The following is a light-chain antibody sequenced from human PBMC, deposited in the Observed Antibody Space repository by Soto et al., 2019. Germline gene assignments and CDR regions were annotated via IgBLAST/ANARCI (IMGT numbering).Light chain of an antibody. Sequence: QSVLTQPPSASGTPAQRVTISCSGSSSNIGSNTVNWYQQLPGTAPKLLIYGNNERPSGVPDRFSGSKSGTSASLAISGLQSEDEADYYRAAWDDSLNGYVFGTGTKVTVL. CDR2: GNN. J-gene: IGLJ1*01. CDR1: SSNIGSNT. V-gene: IGLV1-44*01. CDR3: AAWDDSLNGYV.